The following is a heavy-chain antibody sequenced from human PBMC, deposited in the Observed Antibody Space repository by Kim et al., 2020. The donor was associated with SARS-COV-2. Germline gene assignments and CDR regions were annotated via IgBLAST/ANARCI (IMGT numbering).Heavy chain of an antibody. D-gene: IGHD3-10*01. CDR2: IYYSGST. CDR3: ARDPGFGFGWFDP. Sequence: SETLSLTCTVSGGSISSYYWSWIRQPPGKGLEWIGYIYYSGSTNYNPSLKSRVTISVDTSKNQFSLKLSSVTAADTAVYYCARDPGFGFGWFDPWGQGTL. CDR1: GGSISSYY. J-gene: IGHJ5*02. V-gene: IGHV4-59*01.